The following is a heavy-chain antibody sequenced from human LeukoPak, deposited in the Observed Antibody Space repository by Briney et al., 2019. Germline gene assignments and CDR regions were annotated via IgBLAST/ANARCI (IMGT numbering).Heavy chain of an antibody. CDR3: AASGYDYDYYYYMDV. V-gene: IGHV3-48*03. Sequence: GGSLRLSCAASGFTFSNYEMNWVRQAPEKGLEWVSYISSSGSTIYYADSVKGRFTISRDNAKNSLYLQMNSLRAEDTAVYYCAASGYDYDYYYYMDVWGKGTMVTISS. D-gene: IGHD5-12*01. J-gene: IGHJ6*03. CDR1: GFTFSNYE. CDR2: ISSSGSTI.